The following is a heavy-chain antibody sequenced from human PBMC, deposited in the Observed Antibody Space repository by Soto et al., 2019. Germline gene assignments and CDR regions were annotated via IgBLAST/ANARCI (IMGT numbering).Heavy chain of an antibody. D-gene: IGHD3-3*01. Sequence: QVQLVQSGAEVKKPGSSVKVSCKASGGTFSSYAISWVRQAPGQGLEWMGGIIPIFGTANYAQEFEGRVTITADETTSTAYMELSSLRSEDTAVYYCATLITIFGVVIPVDGMDVWGQGTTVTVSS. V-gene: IGHV1-69*01. J-gene: IGHJ6*02. CDR2: IIPIFGTA. CDR1: GGTFSSYA. CDR3: ATLITIFGVVIPVDGMDV.